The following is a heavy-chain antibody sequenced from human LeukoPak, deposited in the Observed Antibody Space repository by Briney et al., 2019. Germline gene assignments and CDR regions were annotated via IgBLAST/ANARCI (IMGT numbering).Heavy chain of an antibody. D-gene: IGHD1-26*01. CDR2: IYSGGST. V-gene: IGHV3-53*01. CDR3: ASRVGYYYYGMDV. J-gene: IGHJ6*02. Sequence: GGSLRLSCAASGFTVSSNYMSWVRQAPGKGLEWVSVIYSGGSTYYADSVKGRFTISRDNSKNTLYLQMNSLRAEDTAVYYCASRVGYYYYGMDVWGQGTTVTVSS. CDR1: GFTVSSNY.